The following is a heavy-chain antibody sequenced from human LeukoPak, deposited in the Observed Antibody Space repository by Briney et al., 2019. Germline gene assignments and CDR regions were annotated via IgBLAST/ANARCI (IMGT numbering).Heavy chain of an antibody. D-gene: IGHD4-17*01. CDR2: ITGGHYAT. Sequence: GGSLRLSCAASGFSFSSFAMTWVRQAPGKGLEWVSSITGGHYATYNTDSVKGRFTISRDNAKNTLYLQMNSLRADDTAVYYCTRDPNGDYIGAFDPWGQGTLVTVSS. J-gene: IGHJ5*02. CDR3: TRDPNGDYIGAFDP. CDR1: GFSFSSFA. V-gene: IGHV3-23*01.